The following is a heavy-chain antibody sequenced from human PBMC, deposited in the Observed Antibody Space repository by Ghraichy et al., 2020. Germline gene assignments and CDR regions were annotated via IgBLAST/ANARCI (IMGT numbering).Heavy chain of an antibody. V-gene: IGHV3-33*01. J-gene: IGHJ4*02. CDR2: IWYDGSNK. CDR3: GRYVGATTVQYFDY. Sequence: GGSLRLSCAASGFTFSSYGMHWVRQAPGKGLEWVAVIWYDGSNKYYADSVKGRFTISRDNSKNTLYLQMNSLRAEDTAVYYCGRYVGATTVQYFDYWGQGTLVTVSS. D-gene: IGHD1-26*01. CDR1: GFTFSSYG.